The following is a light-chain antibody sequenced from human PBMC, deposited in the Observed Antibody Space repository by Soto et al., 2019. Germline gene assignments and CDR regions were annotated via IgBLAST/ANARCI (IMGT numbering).Light chain of an antibody. J-gene: IGKJ4*01. CDR3: QQYKDWPPLT. Sequence: EIVMTQSPATLSVSPGETATLSCRASQSVSYNLAWYQQKPGQGPRLLIYGAFTRATGIPARFSGSGSGTDLPLTLSSLQSEDFAVYYCQQYKDWPPLTFGGGTKVEIK. CDR2: GAF. CDR1: QSVSYN. V-gene: IGKV3-15*01.